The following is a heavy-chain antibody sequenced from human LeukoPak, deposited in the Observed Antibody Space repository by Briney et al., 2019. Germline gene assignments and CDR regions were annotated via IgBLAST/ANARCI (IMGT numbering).Heavy chain of an antibody. J-gene: IGHJ4*02. D-gene: IGHD1-26*01. V-gene: IGHV3-74*01. CDR2: INSDGSST. CDR3: ARGAGSPDY. Sequence: GGSLRLSCAASGFTFRSYWMGWVRQAPGKGLMWVSRINSDGSSTSYADSVKGRFTISTDNAKNTVYLQMNSLRAEDTAVYYCARGAGSPDYWGQGTLVTVSS. CDR1: GFTFRSYW.